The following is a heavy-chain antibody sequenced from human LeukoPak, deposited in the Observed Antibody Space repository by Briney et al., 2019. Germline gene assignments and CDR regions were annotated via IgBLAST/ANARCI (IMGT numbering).Heavy chain of an antibody. J-gene: IGHJ4*02. V-gene: IGHV1-2*02. CDR2: INPNSGGT. CDR1: GYTFTGYY. Sequence: GASVKVSCKASGYTFTGYYMHWVRQAPGQGLEWMGWINPNSGGTNYAQKFQGRVTMTRDTSISTAYMELSRLRSDDTAVYYCARGDVLLWFGELSGLYYFDYWGQGTLVTVSS. CDR3: ARGDVLLWFGELSGLYYFDY. D-gene: IGHD3-10*01.